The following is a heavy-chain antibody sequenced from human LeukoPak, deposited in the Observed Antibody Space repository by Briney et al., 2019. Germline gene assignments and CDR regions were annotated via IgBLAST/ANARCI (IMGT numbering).Heavy chain of an antibody. D-gene: IGHD6-13*01. Sequence: SQTLSLTCAISGDSVSSNSAAWNWIRQSPSRGLEWLGRTHYRSKWYNDYAVSVKSRITINPDTSKNQFSLQLNSVTPEDTAVYYCARVGAAAGTRGKYENAFDIWGQGTMVTVSS. CDR3: ARVGAAAGTRGKYENAFDI. CDR1: GDSVSSNSAA. J-gene: IGHJ3*02. V-gene: IGHV6-1*01. CDR2: THYRSKWYN.